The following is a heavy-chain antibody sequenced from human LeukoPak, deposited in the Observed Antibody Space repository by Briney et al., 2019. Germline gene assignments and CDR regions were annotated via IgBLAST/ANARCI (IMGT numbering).Heavy chain of an antibody. D-gene: IGHD1-26*01. CDR1: GFTFDDYA. V-gene: IGHV3-9*01. CDR3: ARGGSGSLDN. Sequence: GGSLRLSCAASGFTFDDYAMHWVRQAPGKGLEWVSGISWNSGSIGYADSVKGRFTISRDNAKNTLYLQMNSLRAEDTAVYYCARGGSGSLDNWGQGTLVTVSS. J-gene: IGHJ4*02. CDR2: ISWNSGSI.